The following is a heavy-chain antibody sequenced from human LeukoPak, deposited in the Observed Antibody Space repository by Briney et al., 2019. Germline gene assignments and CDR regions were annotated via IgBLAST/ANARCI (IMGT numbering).Heavy chain of an antibody. Sequence: GASVKVSCKASGYTFTGYYMHWVRQAPGQGLEWMGRINPNSGGTNYAQKFQGRVTMTRDTSISTAYMELSRLRSDDTAVYYCARENQMTMVVTFDYWGQGTLVTVSS. V-gene: IGHV1-2*06. D-gene: IGHD4-23*01. CDR1: GYTFTGYY. CDR2: INPNSGGT. J-gene: IGHJ4*02. CDR3: ARENQMTMVVTFDY.